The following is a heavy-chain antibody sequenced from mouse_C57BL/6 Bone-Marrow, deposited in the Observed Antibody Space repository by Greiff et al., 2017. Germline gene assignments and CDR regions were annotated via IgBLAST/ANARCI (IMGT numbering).Heavy chain of an antibody. CDR1: GYAFSSYW. J-gene: IGHJ2*01. CDR3: ARGGWPHYFDY. Sequence: QVQLKQSGAELVKPGASVKISCKASGYAFSSYWMNWVKQRPGKGLEWIGQIYPGDGDTNYNGKFKGKATLTADKSSSTAYMQLSSLTSEDSAVYFCARGGWPHYFDYWGQGTTLTVSS. CDR2: IYPGDGDT. D-gene: IGHD1-1*02. V-gene: IGHV1-80*01.